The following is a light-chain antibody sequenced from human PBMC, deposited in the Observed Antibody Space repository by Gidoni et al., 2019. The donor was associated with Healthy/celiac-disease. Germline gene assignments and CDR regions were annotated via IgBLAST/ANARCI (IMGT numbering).Light chain of an antibody. CDR1: QSVSSSY. CDR2: GAS. CDR3: QQYGSSPPSLT. V-gene: IGKV3-20*01. J-gene: IGKJ4*01. Sequence: EIVLTQSPGHLSLSPGERATLSCRASQSVSSSYLAWYQQKPGQAPRLLIYGASSRATGIPDRFSGSGSGTDFTLTISRLEPEDFAVYYCQQYGSSPPSLTFGGGTKVEIK.